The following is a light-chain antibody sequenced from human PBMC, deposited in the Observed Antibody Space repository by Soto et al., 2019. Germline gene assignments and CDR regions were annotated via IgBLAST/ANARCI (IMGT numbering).Light chain of an antibody. CDR2: NVI. CDR1: SSDVGGYNF. CDR3: CSYAGSYTYV. J-gene: IGLJ1*01. V-gene: IGLV2-11*01. Sequence: ALTQPRSVSGSPGQSVTISCTGTSSDVGGYNFVSWYQHHPGKAPKLIIYNVIQRPSGVPDRFSASKSDNTASLTISGLQAEDEADYYCCSYAGSYTYVFGTGTKVTVL.